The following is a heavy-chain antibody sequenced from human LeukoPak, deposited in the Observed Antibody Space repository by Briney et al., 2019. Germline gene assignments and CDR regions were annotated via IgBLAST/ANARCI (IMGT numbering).Heavy chain of an antibody. D-gene: IGHD3-3*01. Sequence: SSETLSLTCTVSGGSISSGGYYWSWIRQHPGKGLEWIGYIYYSGSTYYNPSLKSRVIISVDTSKNQFSLKLNSVTAADTAVYYCARAGWSGYSFDYWGQGTLVTVSS. CDR3: ARAGWSGYSFDY. CDR2: IYYSGST. CDR1: GGSISSGGYY. V-gene: IGHV4-31*02. J-gene: IGHJ4*01.